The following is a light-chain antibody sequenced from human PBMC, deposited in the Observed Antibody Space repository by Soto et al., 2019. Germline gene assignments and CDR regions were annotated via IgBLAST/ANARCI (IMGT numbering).Light chain of an antibody. Sequence: QSVLTQPASVSGSPGQSITISCTGTSSDVGGYNYVSWYQCHPGKAPKVMIYGVNNRPSGVSNRFSGSKSGNTASLTISGLQAEDEAHYYCASYTSSSTLEFGGGTKVIVL. V-gene: IGLV2-14*01. CDR1: SSDVGGYNY. J-gene: IGLJ3*02. CDR3: ASYTSSSTLE. CDR2: GVN.